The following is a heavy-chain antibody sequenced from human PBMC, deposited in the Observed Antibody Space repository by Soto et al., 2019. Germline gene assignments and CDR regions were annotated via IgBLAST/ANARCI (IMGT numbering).Heavy chain of an antibody. Sequence: EVQLLESGGGLVQPGGSLRLSCEASGLTFTSYAMSWVRQAPGKGLEWVSSISASGSGTYYADSVKGRFTVSRDNSKKTLYLQMNSLRAEDTAVYYCAKDQSMVATNASDYWGQGTLVTVSS. CDR3: AKDQSMVATNASDY. CDR1: GLTFTSYA. D-gene: IGHD5-12*01. CDR2: ISASGSGT. J-gene: IGHJ4*02. V-gene: IGHV3-23*01.